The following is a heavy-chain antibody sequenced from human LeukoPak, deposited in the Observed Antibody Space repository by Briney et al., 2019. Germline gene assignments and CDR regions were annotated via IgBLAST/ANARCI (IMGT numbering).Heavy chain of an antibody. D-gene: IGHD2-21*01. CDR3: APRVVVISAPFDY. V-gene: IGHV3-30*02. Sequence: GGSLRLSCAASGFTFSSYGMHWVRQAPGKGLEWVAFIRYDGSNKYYADSVKGRFTISRDNSKNTLYLQMDSLRAEDTAVYYCAPRVVVISAPFDYWGQGTLVTVSS. J-gene: IGHJ4*02. CDR2: IRYDGSNK. CDR1: GFTFSSYG.